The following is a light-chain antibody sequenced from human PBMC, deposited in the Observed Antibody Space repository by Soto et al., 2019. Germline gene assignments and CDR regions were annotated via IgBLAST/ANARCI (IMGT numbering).Light chain of an antibody. CDR1: TSNIGANFD. CDR3: QSYDNRLGGSRV. J-gene: IGLJ3*02. Sequence: QSVLTQPPSVSGAPGQRVSISCSGNTSNIGANFDVNWYQQFPGAAPKLLISVNTNRPSGVPDRCSASKSGTSASLAITGLQTEDEADYYCQSYDNRLGGSRVFGGGTKVTVL. V-gene: IGLV1-40*01. CDR2: VNT.